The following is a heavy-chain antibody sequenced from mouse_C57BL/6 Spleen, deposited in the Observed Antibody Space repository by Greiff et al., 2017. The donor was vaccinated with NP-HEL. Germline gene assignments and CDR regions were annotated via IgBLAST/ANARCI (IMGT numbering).Heavy chain of an antibody. CDR3: ARNGQLKDY. CDR2: INPSTGGT. CDR1: GYSFTGYY. J-gene: IGHJ2*01. V-gene: IGHV1-42*01. Sequence: VQLKQSGPELVKPGASVKISCKASGYSFTGYYMNWVKQSPEKSLEWIGAINPSTGGTTYNQKFKAKATLTVDKSSSTAYMQLKSLTSEDSAVYYCARNGQLKDYWGQGTTLTVSS. D-gene: IGHD3-2*02.